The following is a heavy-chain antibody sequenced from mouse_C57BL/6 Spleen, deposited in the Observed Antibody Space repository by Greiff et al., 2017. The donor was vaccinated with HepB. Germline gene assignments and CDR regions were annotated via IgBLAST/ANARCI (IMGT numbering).Heavy chain of an antibody. CDR3: ARELTGTNWYFDV. D-gene: IGHD4-1*01. Sequence: QVQLKQPGAELVRPGSSVKLSCKASGYTFTSYWMDWVKQRPGQGLEWIGNIYPSDSETHYNQKFKDKATLTVDKSSSTAYMQLSSLTSEDSAVYYCARELTGTNWYFDVWGTGTTVTVSS. CDR1: GYTFTSYW. CDR2: IYPSDSET. J-gene: IGHJ1*03. V-gene: IGHV1-61*01.